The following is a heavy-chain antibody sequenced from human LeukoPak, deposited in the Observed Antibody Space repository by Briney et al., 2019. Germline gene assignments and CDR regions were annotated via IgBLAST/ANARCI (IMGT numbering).Heavy chain of an antibody. CDR1: GGFISSGGCC. V-gene: IGHV4-31*01. CDR2: IYSSGST. D-gene: IGHD7-27*01. CDR3: AREGTGDDLDY. J-gene: IGHJ4*02. Sequence: SEPLTPTCSFSGGFISSGGCCLSWIPQHRGEGMGWIGYIYSSGSTYHNPPLKSPVTISVDTSKNHFSLKLSTVTAADTAVYYCAREGTGDDLDYWGQGTLVTVSS.